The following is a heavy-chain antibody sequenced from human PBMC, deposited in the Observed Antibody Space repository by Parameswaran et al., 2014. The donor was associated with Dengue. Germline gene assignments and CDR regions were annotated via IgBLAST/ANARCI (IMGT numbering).Heavy chain of an antibody. D-gene: IGHD3-10*01. Sequence: SWVRQAPGQGLEWMGGIIPIFGTANYAQKFQGRVTITADESTSTAYMELSSLRSEDTAVYYCATTEVGVGPIYGSGSYYYYWGQGNPGHRLL. CDR2: IIPIFGTA. J-gene: IGHJ4*02. V-gene: IGHV1-69*01. CDR3: ATTEVGVGPIYGSGSYYYY.